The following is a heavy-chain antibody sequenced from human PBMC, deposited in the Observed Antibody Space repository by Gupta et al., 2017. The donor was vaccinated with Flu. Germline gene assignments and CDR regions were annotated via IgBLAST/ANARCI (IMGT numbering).Heavy chain of an antibody. J-gene: IGHJ4*02. V-gene: IGHV3-48*01. CDR3: TTPFDY. CDR1: EFTLSTYS. CDR2: ITGSSDTI. D-gene: IGHD1-1*01. Sequence: GGSLRLFCEAYEFTLSTYSMKWVRQPPGKGLEWFSDITGSSDTIYYADALKDRFSFSRDNAKSSLYLLLDSLRAEDTAVYYCTTPFDYWGQGTLVTVSS.